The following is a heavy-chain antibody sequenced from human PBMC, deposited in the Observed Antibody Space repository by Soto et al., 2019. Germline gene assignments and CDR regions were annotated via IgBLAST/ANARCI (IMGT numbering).Heavy chain of an antibody. CDR3: ANPLFGDYGGWFDP. Sequence: EVQLLESGGGLVQPGGSLRLSCAASGFTFSSYAMSWVRQAPGKGLEWVSAISGSGGSTYYADSVKGRFTISRDNSKNMLYLQMNSLRAEDTAVYYCANPLFGDYGGWFDPWGQGTLVTVSS. J-gene: IGHJ5*02. D-gene: IGHD4-17*01. CDR2: ISGSGGST. V-gene: IGHV3-23*01. CDR1: GFTFSSYA.